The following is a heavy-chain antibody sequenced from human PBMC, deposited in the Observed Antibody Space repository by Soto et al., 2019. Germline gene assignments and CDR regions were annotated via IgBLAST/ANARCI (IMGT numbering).Heavy chain of an antibody. J-gene: IGHJ4*02. V-gene: IGHV3-73*02. CDR2: IRSKANSYAT. CDR3: IAVRANIAVAGGATDY. CDR1: GFTFSGSA. D-gene: IGHD6-19*01. Sequence: EVQLVESGGGLVQPGGSLKLSCAASGFTFSGSAMHWVRQASGKGLEWVGRIRSKANSYATAYAASVKGRFTISRDDSKXXAYLQMNSLKPEDTAVYYCIAVRANIAVAGGATDYWGQGTLVTVSS.